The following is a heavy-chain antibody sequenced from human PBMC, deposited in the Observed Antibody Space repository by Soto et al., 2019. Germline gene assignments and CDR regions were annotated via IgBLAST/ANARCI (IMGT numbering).Heavy chain of an antibody. V-gene: IGHV1-2*02. CDR2: INPNSGDT. Sequence: ASVKVSCKASGYTFSAYYMHWVRQAPGQGLEWMGWINPNSGDTRYTQKFQGRVTMTRDTSITTAYMELSRLRSDDTAVYYCARENDYYLNWGQGTLVTVSS. CDR1: GYTFSAYY. D-gene: IGHD2-21*02. CDR3: ARENDYYLN. J-gene: IGHJ4*02.